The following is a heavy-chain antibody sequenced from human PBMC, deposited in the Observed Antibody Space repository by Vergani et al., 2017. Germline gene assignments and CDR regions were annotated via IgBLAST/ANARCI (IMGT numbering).Heavy chain of an antibody. V-gene: IGHV7-4-1*02. J-gene: IGHJ4*02. CDR1: GYTISNYV. CDR3: VRGAVSAFFDY. Sequence: QMPLVPSGSELKKTGASVKVSCKASGYTISNYVLNWVRQAPGQGLEWMGWISSSTGTPTYAQGFTGRFVFSLDTSVNTAYLEISGLKPDDTAVYYCVRGAVSAFFDYWGQGTLVTVSS. D-gene: IGHD2-21*02. CDR2: ISSSTGTP.